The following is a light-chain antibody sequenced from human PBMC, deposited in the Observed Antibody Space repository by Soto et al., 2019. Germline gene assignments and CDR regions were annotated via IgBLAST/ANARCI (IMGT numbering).Light chain of an antibody. Sequence: DIQMTQSPSSLSASVGDRVTITCRASQSISSYLNWYQQKPGKAPKLLIYAASSLQSGVPSRFSGSGSGTDFTLTISSLQPEDFATYSCQHSCSTPRTFGQGTQVEIK. V-gene: IGKV1-39*01. CDR3: QHSCSTPRT. CDR2: AAS. J-gene: IGKJ1*01. CDR1: QSISSY.